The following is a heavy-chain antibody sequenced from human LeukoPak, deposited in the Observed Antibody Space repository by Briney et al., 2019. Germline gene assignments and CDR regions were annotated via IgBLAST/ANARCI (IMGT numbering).Heavy chain of an antibody. D-gene: IGHD6-19*01. V-gene: IGHV3-21*01. CDR3: ARDAYSSSSFDY. CDR2: ITSSSNYI. CDR1: GFIFSSYT. J-gene: IGHJ4*02. Sequence: GGSLRLSCAASGFIFSSYTMNWVRQALGKGLEWVSSITSSSNYIYYADSVKGRFTISRDNAKNSLFLQMNSLRSEDTAVYYCARDAYSSSSFDYWGQGTLVTVSS.